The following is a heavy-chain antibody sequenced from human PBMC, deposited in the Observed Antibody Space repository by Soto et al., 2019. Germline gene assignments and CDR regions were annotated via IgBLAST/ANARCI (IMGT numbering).Heavy chain of an antibody. CDR3: ARDQDSSSSWYNWFDP. J-gene: IGHJ5*02. V-gene: IGHV1-69*01. Sequence: QVQLVQSGAEVKKPGSSVKVSCNASGGTFSSYAISWVRQAPGQGLEWMGGIIPIFGTANYAQKFQGRVTITADESTSTAYTELSSLRSEDTAVYYCARDQDSSSSWYNWFDPWGQGTLVTVSS. D-gene: IGHD6-6*01. CDR2: IIPIFGTA. CDR1: GGTFSSYA.